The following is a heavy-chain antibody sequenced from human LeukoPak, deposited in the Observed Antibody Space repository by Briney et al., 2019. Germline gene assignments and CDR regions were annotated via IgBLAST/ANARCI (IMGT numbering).Heavy chain of an antibody. Sequence: ASVKVSCKASGYTFTSYGISWVRQAPGQGLEWMGWISAYNGNTNYAQKLQGRVTMTTDTSTSTAYMELRSLRSDDTAMYYCARVLRGDYYYYYYMDVWGKGTTVTVSS. D-gene: IGHD4-17*01. V-gene: IGHV1-18*01. J-gene: IGHJ6*03. CDR2: ISAYNGNT. CDR1: GYTFTSYG. CDR3: ARVLRGDYYYYYYMDV.